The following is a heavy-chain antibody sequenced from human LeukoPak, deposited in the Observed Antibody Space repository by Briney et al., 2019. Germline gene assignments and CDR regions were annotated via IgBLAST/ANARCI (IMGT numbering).Heavy chain of an antibody. Sequence: SETLSLTCAVYGGSFSGYYWSWIRQPPGKGLEWIGEINHSGSTNYNPSLKSRVTISVDTSKNQFSLKLSSVTAADTAVYYCARGITIFGVVIIRNNWFDPWGQGTLVTVSS. CDR1: GGSFSGYY. J-gene: IGHJ5*02. CDR2: INHSGST. D-gene: IGHD3-3*01. V-gene: IGHV4-34*01. CDR3: ARGITIFGVVIIRNNWFDP.